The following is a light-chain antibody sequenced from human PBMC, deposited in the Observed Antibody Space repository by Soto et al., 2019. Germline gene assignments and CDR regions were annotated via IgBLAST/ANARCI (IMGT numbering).Light chain of an antibody. CDR2: DAS. CDR1: QSISSW. Sequence: DIQMTQSPSTLSASVGDRVTITCRASQSISSWLAWYQQKPGKAPKLLIYDASSLESGVPSRFSGSGSGTEFTLPISSLQPDDFATYYCQQYNSYSWTFGQGTKLEI. CDR3: QQYNSYSWT. J-gene: IGKJ1*01. V-gene: IGKV1-5*01.